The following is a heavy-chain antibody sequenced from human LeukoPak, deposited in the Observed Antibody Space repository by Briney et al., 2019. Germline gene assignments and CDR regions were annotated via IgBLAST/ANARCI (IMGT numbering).Heavy chain of an antibody. CDR1: GFTFSSYS. CDR2: ISSSSSYI. V-gene: IGHV3-21*01. D-gene: IGHD6-19*01. J-gene: IGHJ4*02. CDR3: AREGIAVAADYFDY. Sequence: SGGSLRLSCAASGFTFSSYSMNWVRQTPGKGLEWAASISSSSSYIYYADSVKGRFTISRDNAKNSLYLQMNSLRAEDTAVYYCAREGIAVAADYFDYWGQGTLVTVSS.